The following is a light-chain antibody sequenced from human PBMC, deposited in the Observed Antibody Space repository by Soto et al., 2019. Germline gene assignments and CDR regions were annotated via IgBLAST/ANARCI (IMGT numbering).Light chain of an antibody. V-gene: IGKV2-28*01. Sequence: DIVMTQSPLSLPVTPGEPASISCMSSQSLLHSNGYNYLDWYLQKPGQSPQLLIYLGSNRASGVPDRFSGSGSGTDFTLKISRVEAEDVGVYHCMQALQTPLTFGGGTKVEIK. CDR2: LGS. J-gene: IGKJ4*01. CDR3: MQALQTPLT. CDR1: QSLLHSNGYNY.